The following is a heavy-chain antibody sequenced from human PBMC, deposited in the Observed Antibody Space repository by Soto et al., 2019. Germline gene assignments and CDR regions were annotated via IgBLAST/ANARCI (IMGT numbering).Heavy chain of an antibody. V-gene: IGHV3-21*01. J-gene: IGHJ4*02. CDR2: ISSGSSNI. CDR3: ASATVVTATFDF. Sequence: GESLKISCAASGFAFRSYNMNWVRQAPGKGLEWVASISSGSSNIYYADSVKGRFAISRDNAKNSLYLQMDSLRAEDSAVYYCASATVVTATFDFWGQGTLVTVSS. D-gene: IGHD2-21*02. CDR1: GFAFRSYN.